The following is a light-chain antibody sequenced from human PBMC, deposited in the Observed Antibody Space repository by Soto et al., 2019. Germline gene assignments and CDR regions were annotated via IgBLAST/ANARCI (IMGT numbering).Light chain of an antibody. CDR2: DVT. CDR3: QQYYDLPIT. J-gene: IGKJ5*01. CDR1: QDIDKY. Sequence: DIQMTQSPSSLSASVGDRVTITCQASQDIDKYLNWYQQKPGKAPKLLIDDVTNLETGVPSRFSVSGSGTHFTFTIGSLQPEDIATYYGQQYYDLPITFGQGTRLEIK. V-gene: IGKV1-33*01.